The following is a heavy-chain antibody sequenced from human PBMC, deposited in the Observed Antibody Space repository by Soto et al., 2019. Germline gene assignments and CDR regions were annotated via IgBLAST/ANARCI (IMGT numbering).Heavy chain of an antibody. CDR2: ISAHNGNT. V-gene: IGHV1-18*01. Sequence: QVHLVQSGAEVKKPGASVKVSCQGSGYAFTTYGITWVRQAPGQGLEWMGWISAHNGNTKYAQKLQGRVTVTRDTSPSTAYMELRSLRYDDTAVYYCARGRYGDYWGQGALVTVSS. D-gene: IGHD1-1*01. CDR1: GYAFTTYG. CDR3: ARGRYGDY. J-gene: IGHJ4*02.